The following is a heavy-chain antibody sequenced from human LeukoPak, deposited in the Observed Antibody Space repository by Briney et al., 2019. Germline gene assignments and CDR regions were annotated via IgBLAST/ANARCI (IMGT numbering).Heavy chain of an antibody. CDR2: ISSSSSYI. D-gene: IGHD6-19*01. J-gene: IGHJ6*03. Sequence: PGGSLRLSCAASGITFSSYSMNWVRQAPGKGLEWVSSISSSSSYIYYADSVKGRFTISRDNAKNSLYLQMNSLRAEDTAVYYCARGLAVAGNYYYYYMDVWGKGTTVTISS. CDR3: ARGLAVAGNYYYYYMDV. CDR1: GITFSSYS. V-gene: IGHV3-21*01.